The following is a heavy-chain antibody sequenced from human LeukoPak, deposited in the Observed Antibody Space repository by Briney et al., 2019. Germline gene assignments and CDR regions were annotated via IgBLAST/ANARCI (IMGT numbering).Heavy chain of an antibody. CDR1: GGSFSGYY. D-gene: IGHD2/OR15-2a*01. CDR2: INNSGST. CDR3: ARGFRY. V-gene: IGHV4-34*01. J-gene: IGHJ4*02. Sequence: PSETLSLTCAVYGGSFSGYYWSWIRQPPGKGLEWIGEINNSGSTNYNPSLKSRVTISVDTSKNQFSLKLSSVTAADTAVYYCARGFRYWGQGTLVTVSS.